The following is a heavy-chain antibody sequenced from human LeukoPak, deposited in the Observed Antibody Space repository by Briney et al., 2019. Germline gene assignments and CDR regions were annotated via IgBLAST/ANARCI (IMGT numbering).Heavy chain of an antibody. Sequence: SETLSLTCTVSGGSISSYYWSWIRQPPGKGLEWIGYIYYSGSTNYNPSLKSRVTISVDTSKNQFSLKLSSVTAADTAVYYCARGYPADTAMAPGWFDPWGQGTLDTVSS. CDR1: GGSISSYY. V-gene: IGHV4-59*01. D-gene: IGHD5-18*01. CDR3: ARGYPADTAMAPGWFDP. J-gene: IGHJ5*02. CDR2: IYYSGST.